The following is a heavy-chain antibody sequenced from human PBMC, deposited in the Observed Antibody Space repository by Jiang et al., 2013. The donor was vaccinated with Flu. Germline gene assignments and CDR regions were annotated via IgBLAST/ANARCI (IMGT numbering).Heavy chain of an antibody. V-gene: IGHV4-59*01. D-gene: IGHD3-10*01. CDR3: ARGTGGESDAFDI. CDR2: LLHGST. Sequence: LTCTVSGGSISSYYWSWIRQPPGRDWSGLVYLLHGSTNYNPPLKSRVTISVDTSKNQFSLKLSSVTAADTAVYYCARGTGGESDAFDIWGQGTMVTVSS. CDR1: GGSISSYY. J-gene: IGHJ3*02.